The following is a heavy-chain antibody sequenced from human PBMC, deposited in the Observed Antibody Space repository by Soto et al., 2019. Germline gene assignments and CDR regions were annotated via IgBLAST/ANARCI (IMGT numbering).Heavy chain of an antibody. V-gene: IGHV1-69*13. Sequence: ASVKVSCKASGGTFSSYAISWVRQAPGQGLEWMGGIIPIFGTANYAQKFQGRVTITADESTSTAYMELSSLRSEDTAVYYCARGRQGGYKQYYFDYWGQGTLVTVSS. J-gene: IGHJ4*02. CDR1: GGTFSSYA. CDR2: IIPIFGTA. CDR3: ARGRQGGYKQYYFDY. D-gene: IGHD5-12*01.